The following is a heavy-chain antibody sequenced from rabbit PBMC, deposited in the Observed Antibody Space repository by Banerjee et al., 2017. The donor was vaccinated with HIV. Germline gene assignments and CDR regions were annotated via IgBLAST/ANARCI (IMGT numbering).Heavy chain of an antibody. V-gene: IGHV1S45*01. Sequence: EQLEESGGGLVKPEGSLTLTCKASGVSFSDKDVMCWVRQAPGKGLEWIACIDAVSSDFTYFASWAKGRFTISKTSSTTVTLQMTSLTAADTATYFCARDTGSSFSTYGMDLWGPGTLVTVS. CDR3: ARDTGSSFSTYGMDL. D-gene: IGHD8-1*01. CDR1: GVSFSDKDV. J-gene: IGHJ6*01. CDR2: IDAVSSDFT.